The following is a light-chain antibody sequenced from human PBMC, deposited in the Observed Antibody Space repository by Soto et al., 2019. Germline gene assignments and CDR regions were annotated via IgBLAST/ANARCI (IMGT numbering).Light chain of an antibody. CDR1: QSISSW. CDR3: QQYNSFWT. Sequence: DIQMTQSPCTLSASVGYRVIIICRASQSISSWLAWYQQKPGKAPKLLIYDASSLESGVPSRFSGSGSGTEFTLTISSLQPDDFATYYCQQYNSFWTFGQGTKVDIK. V-gene: IGKV1-5*02. CDR2: DAS. J-gene: IGKJ1*01.